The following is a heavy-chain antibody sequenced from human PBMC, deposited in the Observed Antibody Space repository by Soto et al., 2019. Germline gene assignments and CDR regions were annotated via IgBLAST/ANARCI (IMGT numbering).Heavy chain of an antibody. D-gene: IGHD6-19*01. CDR3: ARAVGSSGEDWFDP. J-gene: IGHJ5*02. CDR1: GFTFSDYY. V-gene: IGHV3-11*06. Sequence: QVQLVESGGGLVKPGGSLRLSCAASGFTFSDYYMSWIRQAPGKGLEWVSYISSSSSYTNYADSVKGRFTISRDNAKNSQDLQMNSLRAEDTAVYYCARAVGSSGEDWFDPWGQGTLVTVSS. CDR2: ISSSSSYT.